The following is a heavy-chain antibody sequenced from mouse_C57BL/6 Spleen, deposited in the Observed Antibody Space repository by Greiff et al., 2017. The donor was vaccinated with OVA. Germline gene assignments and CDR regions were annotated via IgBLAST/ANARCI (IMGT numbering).Heavy chain of an antibody. V-gene: IGHV1-82*01. CDR1: GYAFSSSW. Sequence: VQLQESGPELVKPGASVKISCKASGYAFSSSWMNWVKQRPGQGLEWIGRIYPGDGDTNYNGKFKGKATLTADKSSSTAYMQLSSLTSEDSAVYCCARWDIYYYYAMDYWGQGTSVTVSS. D-gene: IGHD1-3*01. CDR3: ARWDIYYYYAMDY. CDR2: IYPGDGDT. J-gene: IGHJ4*01.